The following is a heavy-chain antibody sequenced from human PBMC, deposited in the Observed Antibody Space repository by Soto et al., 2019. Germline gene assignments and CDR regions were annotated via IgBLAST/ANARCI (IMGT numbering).Heavy chain of an antibody. D-gene: IGHD6-13*01. CDR2: MNPNSGNT. J-gene: IGHJ5*02. CDR3: ARSVVSSSCIWFDP. V-gene: IGHV1-8*01. Sequence: QVQLVQSGAEVKKPWASVKVSCKASGYTFTSYDINWVRQATGQGLEWMGWMNPNSGNTGCAQKLQGRVTMTRNTSISTAYMEMSSLRSEDTAVYYCARSVVSSSCIWFDPWGQGTLVTVSS. CDR1: GYTFTSYD.